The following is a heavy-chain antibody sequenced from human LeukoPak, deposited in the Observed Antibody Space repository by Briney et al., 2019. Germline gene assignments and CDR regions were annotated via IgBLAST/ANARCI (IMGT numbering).Heavy chain of an antibody. J-gene: IGHJ4*02. CDR3: ARHTGYCSSWFLDY. D-gene: IGHD6-13*01. CDR1: GFTVSSNY. CDR2: IYSGGST. V-gene: IGHV3-66*04. Sequence: GGSLTLSCAASGFTVSSNYMSWVRQAPGKGLEWVSVIYSGGSTYYADSVKGRFTISRDNSKNTLYLQMNSLRAEDTAVYYCARHTGYCSSWFLDYWGQGTLVTVSS.